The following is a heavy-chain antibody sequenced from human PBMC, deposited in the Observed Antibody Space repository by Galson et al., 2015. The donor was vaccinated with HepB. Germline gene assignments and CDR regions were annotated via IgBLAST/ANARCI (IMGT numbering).Heavy chain of an antibody. CDR3: ARDRHYDMSCHPPAPFDY. Sequence: SVKVSCKASGGSFRSYAITWMRQAPGQRLEWLGGISPFVGKGHYSPTFQGRVTITADESTSTSYMDLSSPRSEDTAMYFCARDRHYDMSCHPPAPFDYWGQGTLITVSS. CDR1: GGSFRSYA. CDR2: ISPFVGKG. J-gene: IGHJ4*02. V-gene: IGHV1-69*13. D-gene: IGHD3-22*01.